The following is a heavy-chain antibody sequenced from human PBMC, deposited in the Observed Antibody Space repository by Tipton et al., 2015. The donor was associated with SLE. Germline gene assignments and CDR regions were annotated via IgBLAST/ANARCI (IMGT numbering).Heavy chain of an antibody. Sequence: TLSLTCAVSGYSISSGYYWGWIRQPPGKGLGWVGSIYLSGGTYSNPSPKGRVTISVDTSTNQFSLKLSSVTAADTAVYYCARVLTSYRSSWYAPGIPVAGKGGYFDYWGQGMLVTVSS. CDR3: ARVLTSYRSSWYAPGIPVAGKGGYFDY. CDR2: IYLSGGT. CDR1: GYSISSGYY. D-gene: IGHD6-19*01. V-gene: IGHV4-38-2*01. J-gene: IGHJ4*02.